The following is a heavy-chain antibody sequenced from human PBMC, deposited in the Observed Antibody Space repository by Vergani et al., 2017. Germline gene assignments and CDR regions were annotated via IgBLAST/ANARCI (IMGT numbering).Heavy chain of an antibody. D-gene: IGHD6-19*01. J-gene: IGHJ4*02. Sequence: QEQLVQSGSELKKPGASVKVSCKASGYSFNNYAIHWVRQAPGQGLEWMGWINPTTGNPTYARAFTGRFVFSLDTSISTAYLQVGSLKAEDTAVYFCARAKRGRLAVCATDCWGQGTLLTVSS. V-gene: IGHV7-4-1*01. CDR1: GYSFNNYA. CDR3: ARAKRGRLAVCATDC. CDR2: INPTTGNP.